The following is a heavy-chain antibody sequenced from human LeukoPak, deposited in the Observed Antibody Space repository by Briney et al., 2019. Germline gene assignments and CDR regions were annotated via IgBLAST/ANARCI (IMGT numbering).Heavy chain of an antibody. CDR3: ARKGGYDNWFDP. V-gene: IGHV3-33*01. CDR1: GFTFSSYG. CDR2: IWYDGSNK. Sequence: GGSLRLSCAASGFTFSSYGMHWVRQAPGKGLEWVAVIWYDGSNKYYADSVKGRFTISRDNSKNTLYLQMNSLRAEDTAVYYCARKGGYDNWFDPWGQGTLVTVSS. D-gene: IGHD5-12*01. J-gene: IGHJ5*02.